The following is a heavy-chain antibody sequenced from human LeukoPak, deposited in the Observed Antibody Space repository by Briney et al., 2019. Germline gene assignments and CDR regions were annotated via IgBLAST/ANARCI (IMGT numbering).Heavy chain of an antibody. CDR3: ARVYVTVVRGSWFDP. V-gene: IGHV4-34*01. Sequence: SETLTLTCAVFGGSFSGYSWTWIRQPPGKGLEWIGEITDTGSTTYNRSLTSRLTISLDTSRNQLSLPLRSVTAADTAVYYCARVYVTVVRGSWFDPWGQGTLVTVSS. CDR1: GGSFSGYS. CDR2: ITDTGST. D-gene: IGHD3-10*01. J-gene: IGHJ5*02.